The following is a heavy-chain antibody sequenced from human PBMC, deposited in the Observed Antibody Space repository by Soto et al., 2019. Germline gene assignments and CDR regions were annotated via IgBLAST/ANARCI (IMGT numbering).Heavy chain of an antibody. V-gene: IGHV4-34*01. CDR3: ATSRYRGLYGSGSYYHVRWFDP. CDR1: GGSFSGYY. J-gene: IGHJ5*02. Sequence: PEETLSLTCAVYGGSFSGYYWSWIRQPPGKGLEWIGEINHSGSTNYNPSLKSRVTISVDTSKNQFSLKLSSVTAADTAVYYCATSRYRGLYGSGSYYHVRWFDPWGQGTLVTVSS. D-gene: IGHD3-10*01. CDR2: INHSGST.